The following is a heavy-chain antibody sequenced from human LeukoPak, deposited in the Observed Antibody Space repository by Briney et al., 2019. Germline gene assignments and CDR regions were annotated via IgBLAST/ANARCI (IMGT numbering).Heavy chain of an antibody. CDR2: ITGGGGNT. Sequence: GGSLRLSCAASGFTFSTYAMSWVRQAPGKGLEWVSVITGGGGNTYSADSVNGRFTISRDNSKNTLYLQMNSLRAEDTAVYYCARDAHITSFDYWGQGTLVTVSS. J-gene: IGHJ4*02. CDR3: ARDAHITSFDY. D-gene: IGHD2-21*01. CDR1: GFTFSTYA. V-gene: IGHV3-23*01.